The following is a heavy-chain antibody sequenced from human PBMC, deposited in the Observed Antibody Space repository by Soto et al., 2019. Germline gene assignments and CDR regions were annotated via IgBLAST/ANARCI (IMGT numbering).Heavy chain of an antibody. CDR3: ARVISTVTTFFDY. CDR1: GGSFSGYY. V-gene: IGHV4-34*01. J-gene: IGHJ4*02. Sequence: TLSLTCAVYGGSFSGYYWSWIRQPPGKGLEWIGEINHSGSTNYNPSLKSRVTISVDTSKNQFSLKLSSVTAADTAVYYCARVISTVTTFFDYWGQGTLVTVSS. CDR2: INHSGST. D-gene: IGHD4-17*01.